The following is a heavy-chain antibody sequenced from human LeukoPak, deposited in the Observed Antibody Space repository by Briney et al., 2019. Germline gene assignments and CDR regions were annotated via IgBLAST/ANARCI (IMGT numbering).Heavy chain of an antibody. V-gene: IGHV4-4*07. CDR2: IYTSGST. CDR3: ARDPGYYGSGTRGAFDY. J-gene: IGHJ4*02. Sequence: TSQTLSLTCTVSGGSIRSYYWSWIRQPAGKGLEWIGRIYTSGSTNYNPSLKSRVTMSVDTSKNLFSLKLSSVTAADTAVYYCARDPGYYGSGTRGAFDYWGQGTLVTVSS. D-gene: IGHD3-10*01. CDR1: GGSIRSYY.